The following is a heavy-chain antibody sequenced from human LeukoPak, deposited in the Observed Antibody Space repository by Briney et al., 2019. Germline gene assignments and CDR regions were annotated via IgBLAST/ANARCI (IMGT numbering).Heavy chain of an antibody. J-gene: IGHJ4*02. D-gene: IGHD1-26*01. CDR1: GFTFSNYA. CDR2: ISYDGSNE. CDR3: ARGSSGSYSNFDY. V-gene: IGHV3-30-3*01. Sequence: GGSLRLSCAASGFTFSNYAIHRVRQAPGKGLEWVAVISYDGSNEYYADSVKGRFTISRDNSKNTLYLQMNSLRAEDTAVYYCARGSSGSYSNFDYWSQGTLVTVSS.